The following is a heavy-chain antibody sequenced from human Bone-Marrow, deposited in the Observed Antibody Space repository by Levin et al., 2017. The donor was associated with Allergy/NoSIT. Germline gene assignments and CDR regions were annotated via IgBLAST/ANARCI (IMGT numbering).Heavy chain of an antibody. J-gene: IGHJ4*02. CDR3: AKEESVTTAGFDY. Sequence: PGGSLRLSCLVSGFNFKTEGMSWVRQAPGKGLEWVSAIRGRDDPTFYADSVKGRFTISRDNSKNILYLRMDGLRVEDTATYYCAKEESVTTAGFDYWGQGALVTVSS. D-gene: IGHD1-14*01. V-gene: IGHV3-23*01. CDR2: IRGRDDPT. CDR1: GFNFKTEG.